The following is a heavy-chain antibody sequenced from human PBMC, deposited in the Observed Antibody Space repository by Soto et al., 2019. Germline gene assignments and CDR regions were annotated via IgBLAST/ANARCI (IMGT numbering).Heavy chain of an antibody. CDR3: FFQAEDGIRDVRSVSAFLLNRSSDL. V-gene: IGHV4-59*01. D-gene: IGHD3-10*02. CDR2: LYNTGST. J-gene: IGHJ2*01. Sequence: KGLEWIGYLYNTGSTIYNPSLKSRVTISVDTSKNQFSLKLNSLTAADTAVYFFFFQAEDGIRDVRSVSAFLLNRSSDL.